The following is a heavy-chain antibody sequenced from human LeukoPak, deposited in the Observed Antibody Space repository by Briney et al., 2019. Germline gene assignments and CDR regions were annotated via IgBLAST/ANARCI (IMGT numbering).Heavy chain of an antibody. CDR1: GFAVSNIY. CDR2: IFGGDGT. V-gene: IGHV3-66*01. CDR3: ARGLGTYTTSWYHFYGMDF. J-gene: IGHJ6*02. Sequence: QPGGSLRLSCAASGFAVSNIYMNWVRQAPGKGLEWVSVIFGGDGTYYADSVKGRFTISRDNSKNTVYLQMNSLRADDTAVYHCARGLGTYTTSWYHFYGMDFWGLGTTVTVS. D-gene: IGHD3-16*01.